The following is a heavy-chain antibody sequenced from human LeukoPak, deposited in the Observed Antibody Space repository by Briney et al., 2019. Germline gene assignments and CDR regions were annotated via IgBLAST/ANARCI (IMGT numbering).Heavy chain of an antibody. J-gene: IGHJ4*02. D-gene: IGHD3-10*01. Sequence: PGGSLRLSCAASGFTFSSYAMHWVRQAPGKGLEWVALISYHGDITYYADSVKGQFTLSRDNSKTTLFLQLNSLRAEDTAVYYCARDSTYYYDSGSSGPHYFDFWGQGTLVTVSS. V-gene: IGHV3-30*01. CDR3: ARDSTYYYDSGSSGPHYFDF. CDR2: ISYHGDIT. CDR1: GFTFSSYA.